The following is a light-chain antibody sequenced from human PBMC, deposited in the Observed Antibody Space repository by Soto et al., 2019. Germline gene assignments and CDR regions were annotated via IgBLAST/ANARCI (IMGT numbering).Light chain of an antibody. J-gene: IGLJ1*01. Sequence: QSVLTQPPSASGSPGQSVTISCTGTKNDIGVYDFVSWYQHHPGKAPRLIIYEVVQRPSGVPDRFSGSKSGNTASLTVSGLQAADEGDYFCKSYAGSNTYVFGSGNKVTVL. CDR2: EVV. CDR3: KSYAGSNTYV. V-gene: IGLV2-8*01. CDR1: KNDIGVYDF.